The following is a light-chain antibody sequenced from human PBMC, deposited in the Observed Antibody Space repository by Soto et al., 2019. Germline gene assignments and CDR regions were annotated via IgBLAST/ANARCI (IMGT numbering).Light chain of an antibody. Sequence: QSALTQPASVSGSPGQSVTISCTGTSSDFGSYNFVSWYQHHPGTFPKVIIYETIKRPSGVPARFSGSKSGNTASLTITGLQTEDEAAYYCSSFSSTYNYVFGSGPKLTVL. CDR2: ETI. V-gene: IGLV2-23*01. CDR1: SSDFGSYNF. CDR3: SSFSSTYNYV. J-gene: IGLJ1*01.